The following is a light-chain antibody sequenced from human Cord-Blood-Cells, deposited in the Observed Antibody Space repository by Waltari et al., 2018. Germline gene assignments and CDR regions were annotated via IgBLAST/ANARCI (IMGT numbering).Light chain of an antibody. J-gene: IGLJ1*01. Sequence: SSELTQDPAVSVALGQTVRITCQGDSLRSYYASWYQQKPGQAPVLVIYGKNNRPSGIPDRFSSSSSGNTASLTITGAQAEDEADYYCNSRDSSGNHPFGTGTKVTVL. CDR3: NSRDSSGNHP. V-gene: IGLV3-19*01. CDR2: GKN. CDR1: SLRSYY.